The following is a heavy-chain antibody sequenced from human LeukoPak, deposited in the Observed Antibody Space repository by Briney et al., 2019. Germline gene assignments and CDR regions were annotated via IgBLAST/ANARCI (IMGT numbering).Heavy chain of an antibody. V-gene: IGHV3-21*06. Sequence: PGGSLRLSCAASGFTFSSYGMHWVRQAPGKGLEFISSISDRGRDIYYADSMKGRFTTSRDNAKNSLFLQMNSLRAEDTAVYYCARVIVRRVDTTEMDYWGQGTLVTVSS. J-gene: IGHJ4*02. CDR2: ISDRGRDI. CDR3: ARVIVRRVDTTEMDY. D-gene: IGHD5-18*01. CDR1: GFTFSSYG.